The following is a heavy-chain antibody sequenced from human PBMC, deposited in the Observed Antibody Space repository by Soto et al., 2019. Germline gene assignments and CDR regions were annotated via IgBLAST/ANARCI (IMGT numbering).Heavy chain of an antibody. CDR1: GFTFSSYG. V-gene: IGHV3-33*01. CDR2: IWYDGSNK. D-gene: IGHD4-17*01. Sequence: PGGSLRLSCAASGFTFSSYGMHWVRQAPGKGLEWVAVIWYDGSNKYYADSVKGRFTISRDNSKNTLYLQMNSLRAEDTAVYYCARDDYGGNSGGLGYWGQGTLVTVSS. J-gene: IGHJ4*02. CDR3: ARDDYGGNSGGLGY.